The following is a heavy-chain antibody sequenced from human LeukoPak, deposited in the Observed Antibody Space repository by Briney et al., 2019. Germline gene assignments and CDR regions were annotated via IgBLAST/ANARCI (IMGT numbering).Heavy chain of an antibody. V-gene: IGHV3-21*01. Sequence: PGGSLRLSCAASGFTFSSYSMNWVRQAPGKGLEWVSSISSSSSYIYYADSVKGRFTISRDNAKNSLYLQMNSLRAEGTAVYYCASKRSGGYNYWGQGTLVTVSS. CDR1: GFTFSSYS. CDR2: ISSSSSYI. CDR3: ASKRSGGYNY. D-gene: IGHD5-18*01. J-gene: IGHJ4*02.